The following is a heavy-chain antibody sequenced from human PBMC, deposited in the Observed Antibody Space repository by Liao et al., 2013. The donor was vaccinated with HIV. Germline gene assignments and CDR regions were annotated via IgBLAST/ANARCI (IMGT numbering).Heavy chain of an antibody. CDR3: ARGVLGAAARYWHFDL. CDR2: INHSGNT. J-gene: IGHJ2*01. Sequence: QVQLQQWGAGLLKPSETLSLTCAVYGGSFSGYYWSWIRQSPGKGLEWIGEINHSGNTNYNPSLKSRVTISVDTSKNQFSLNLISVTAADTAVYYCARGVLGAAARYWHFDLWGRGTLVTVSS. CDR1: GGSFSGYY. V-gene: IGHV4-34*02. D-gene: IGHD2-2*01.